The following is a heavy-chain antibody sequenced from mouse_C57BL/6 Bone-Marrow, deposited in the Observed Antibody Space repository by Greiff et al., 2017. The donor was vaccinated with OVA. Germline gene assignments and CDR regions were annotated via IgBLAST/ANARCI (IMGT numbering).Heavy chain of an antibody. CDR1: GFSFSSYA. CDR2: ICSGGGSS. J-gene: IGHJ2*02. Sequence: DVKLQASGAGLVKPGGSLKLSCAASGFSFSSYAMSWVRQTPETRLEWVAYICSGGGSSYYAETVKGRFTISRDNARNTLYLQMSSLKSEDTAIYYCTSYYGSSYVFDYWGQGTSLTVSS. CDR3: TSYYGSSYVFDY. V-gene: IGHV5-9-1*02. D-gene: IGHD1-1*01.